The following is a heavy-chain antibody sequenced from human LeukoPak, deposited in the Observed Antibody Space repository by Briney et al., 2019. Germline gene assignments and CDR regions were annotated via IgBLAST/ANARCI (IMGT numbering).Heavy chain of an antibody. CDR1: GYTFTAYY. CDR3: ARVAGGDWYYFDL. CDR2: INLYSGGT. V-gene: IGHV1-2*02. D-gene: IGHD2-21*02. Sequence: GASVTVSCKAFGYTFTAYYMHWVRQAPGQGLEWMGWINLYSGGTNYAQKFQGRVTMTRDTSISAAYMELDRLGSDDTAVYYCARVAGGDWYYFDLWGQGSLVTVSS. J-gene: IGHJ4*02.